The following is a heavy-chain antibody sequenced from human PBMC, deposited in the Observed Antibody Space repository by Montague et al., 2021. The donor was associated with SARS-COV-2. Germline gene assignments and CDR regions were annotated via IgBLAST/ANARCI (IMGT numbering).Heavy chain of an antibody. V-gene: IGHV3-21*01. CDR3: ARVPRIRFMENYYYYMDV. D-gene: IGHD3-16*01. CDR2: ISSSSSYI. J-gene: IGHJ6*03. Sequence: SLRLSFAASGFTFSSYAMHWVRQAPGKGLEWVSSISSSSSYIYYADSVKGRFTISRDNAKNTLYLQMNSLRAEDTAVYYCARVPRIRFMENYYYYMDVWGKGTTVTVSS. CDR1: GFTFSSYA.